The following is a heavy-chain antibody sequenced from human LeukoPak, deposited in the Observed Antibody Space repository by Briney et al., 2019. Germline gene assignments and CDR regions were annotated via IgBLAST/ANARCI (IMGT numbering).Heavy chain of an antibody. CDR3: ARDWSKNFDY. Sequence: ASVKVSCKPSGYIFTNYYMHWVRQAPGQALEGMGRINPIDDSTINAQNFQGRVTMTSNTSTSTVYIELRSLRSEATALYYCARDWSKNFDYWGQGNLVTVSP. V-gene: IGHV1-46*01. CDR1: GYIFTNYY. CDR2: INPIDDST. J-gene: IGHJ4*02. D-gene: IGHD3-3*01.